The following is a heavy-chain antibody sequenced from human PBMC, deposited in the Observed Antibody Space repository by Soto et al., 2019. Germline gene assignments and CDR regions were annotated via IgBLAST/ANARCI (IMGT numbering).Heavy chain of an antibody. CDR3: ARGTTRGSYYYYYYGMDV. J-gene: IGHJ6*02. V-gene: IGHV4-34*01. CDR1: GGSFSGYC. CDR2: INHSGSP. Sequence: WETLSFTCAVYGGSFSGYCCSWLRQPPGKGLEWIGEINHSGSPNYNPSLKSRVTISVDTSKNQFSLKLSSVAAADTAVYYCARGTTRGSYYYYYYGMDVWGQGTTVTVSS. D-gene: IGHD1-26*01.